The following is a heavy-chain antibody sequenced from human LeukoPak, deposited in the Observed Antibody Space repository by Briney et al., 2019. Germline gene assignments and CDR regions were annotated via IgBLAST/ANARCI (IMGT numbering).Heavy chain of an antibody. CDR2: IYYSGST. CDR1: GGSISGYY. V-gene: IGHV4-59*01. CDR3: ARGHVGYCSSTSCYEFDY. Sequence: SETLSLTCTVSGGSISGYYWSWIRQPPGKGLEWIGYIYYSGSTNYNPSLKSRVTISVDTSKNQFSLKLSSVTAADTAVYYCARGHVGYCSSTSCYEFDYWGQGTLVTVSS. D-gene: IGHD2-2*01. J-gene: IGHJ4*02.